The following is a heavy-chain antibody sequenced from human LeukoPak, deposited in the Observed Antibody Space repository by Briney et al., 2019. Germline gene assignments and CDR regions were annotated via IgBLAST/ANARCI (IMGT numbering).Heavy chain of an antibody. CDR2: IYTSGST. CDR1: GYSISSGYY. CDR3: ARGPDLLWFGEGGDWFDP. J-gene: IGHJ5*02. D-gene: IGHD3-10*01. Sequence: SSETLSLTCTVSGYSISSGYYWSWIRQPAGKGLEWIGRIYTSGSTNYNPSLKSRVTISVDTSKNQFSLKLSSVTAADTAVYYCARGPDLLWFGEGGDWFDPWGQGTLVTVSS. V-gene: IGHV4-61*02.